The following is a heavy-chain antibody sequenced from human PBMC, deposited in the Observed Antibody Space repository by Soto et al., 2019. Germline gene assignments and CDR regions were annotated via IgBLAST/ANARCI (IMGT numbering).Heavy chain of an antibody. J-gene: IGHJ4*02. CDR2: IFPSGSDT. CDR1: GYSFNSYW. V-gene: IGHV5-51*01. CDR3: ETSVGSSWRYFDN. Sequence: GESLKISCRGSGYSFNSYWIAWVRQMPGKGLEWMGIIFPSGSDTRYSPSFRGQVTISADRSINTAYLQWNSLKASDSAIYYCETSVGSSWRYFDNCGQGTLVTVSS. D-gene: IGHD2-2*01.